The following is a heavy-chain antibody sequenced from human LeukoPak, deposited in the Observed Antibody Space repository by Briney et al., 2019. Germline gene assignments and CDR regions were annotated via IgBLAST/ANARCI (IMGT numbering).Heavy chain of an antibody. Sequence: SETLSLTCAVYGGSFSGYYWSWIRQPPGKGLEWIGEINHSGSTNYNPSLKSRVTISVDTSKNQFSLKLSSVTAADTAVYYCARGLVYATFEYWGQGTLVTDSS. CDR2: INHSGST. D-gene: IGHD2-8*01. CDR3: ARGLVYATFEY. J-gene: IGHJ4*02. CDR1: GGSFSGYY. V-gene: IGHV4-34*01.